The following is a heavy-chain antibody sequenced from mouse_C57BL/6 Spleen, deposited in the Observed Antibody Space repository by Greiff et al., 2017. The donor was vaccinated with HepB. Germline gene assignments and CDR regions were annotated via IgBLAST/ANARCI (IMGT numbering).Heavy chain of an antibody. CDR1: GYTFTSYW. CDR3: ARPLYGSEAWFAY. Sequence: VKLQQPGTELVKPGASVKLSCKASGYTFTSYWMHWVKQRPGQGLEWIGNINPSNGGTNYNEKFKSKATLTVDKSSSTAYMQLSSLTSEDSAVYYCARPLYGSEAWFAYWGQGTLVTVSA. V-gene: IGHV1-53*01. J-gene: IGHJ3*01. CDR2: INPSNGGT. D-gene: IGHD1-1*01.